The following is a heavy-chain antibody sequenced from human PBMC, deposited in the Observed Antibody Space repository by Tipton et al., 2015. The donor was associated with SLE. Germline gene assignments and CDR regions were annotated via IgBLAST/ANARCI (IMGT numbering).Heavy chain of an antibody. Sequence: TLSLTCTVSGGSISSGSYYWSWIRQPAGKGLEWIGRIYTSGSTNYNPSLKSRVTISVDTSKNQFSLKLSSVTAADTAVYYCARALIRFLEWLSTPGWFDPWGQGTLVTVSS. CDR3: ARALIRFLEWLSTPGWFDP. V-gene: IGHV4-61*02. J-gene: IGHJ5*02. D-gene: IGHD3-3*01. CDR2: IYTSGST. CDR1: GGSISSGSYY.